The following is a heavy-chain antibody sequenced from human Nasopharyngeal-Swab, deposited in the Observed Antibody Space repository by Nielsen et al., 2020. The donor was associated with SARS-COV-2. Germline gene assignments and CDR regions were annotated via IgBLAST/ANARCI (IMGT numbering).Heavy chain of an antibody. CDR1: GFTFSRYW. J-gene: IGHJ4*02. Sequence: ESLKISCETSGFTFSRYWMAWVRQAPGKGLEWVANMNEDGSRTNYVDSVKGRFTISRDNPKNSLSLQMNSLRVEDTALYYCARDLTYFFDNTNYDGLDSWGQGTLVTVSS. CDR3: ARDLTYFFDNTNYDGLDS. V-gene: IGHV3-7*01. D-gene: IGHD4-11*01. CDR2: MNEDGSRT.